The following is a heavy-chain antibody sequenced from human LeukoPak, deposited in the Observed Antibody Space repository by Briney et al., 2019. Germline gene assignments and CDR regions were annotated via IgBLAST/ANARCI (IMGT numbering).Heavy chain of an antibody. CDR1: GFTFDDYA. Sequence: PGRSLRLSCAASGFTFDDYAMHWVRQAPGKGREWVSGISWNRGSIGYADSVKGRFTISRDNAKNSLYLQMNRLRAEDTALYYCAKDLTGRGYWGQGTLVTVSS. J-gene: IGHJ4*02. CDR2: ISWNRGSI. CDR3: AKDLTGRGY. D-gene: IGHD1-1*01. V-gene: IGHV3-9*01.